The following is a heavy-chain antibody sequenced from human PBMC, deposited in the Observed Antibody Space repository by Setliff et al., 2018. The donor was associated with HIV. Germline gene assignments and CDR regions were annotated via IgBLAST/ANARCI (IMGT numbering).Heavy chain of an antibody. V-gene: IGHV3-7*01. CDR2: INQDGNEK. Sequence: GGSLRLSCAASGFTFSSYGMHWVRQAPGKGLEWVANINQDGNEKNYVDSVKGRFTISRDNSKNTLYLQMNSLRAEDTAVYYCARDQWGYSYGYYYYYYMDVWGKGTTVTVSS. CDR1: GFTFSSYG. CDR3: ARDQWGYSYGYYYYYYMDV. D-gene: IGHD5-18*01. J-gene: IGHJ6*03.